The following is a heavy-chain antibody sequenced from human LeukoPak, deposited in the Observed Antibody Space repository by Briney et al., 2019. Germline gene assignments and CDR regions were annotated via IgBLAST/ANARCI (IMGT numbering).Heavy chain of an antibody. CDR1: GGSISSYY. J-gene: IGHJ4*02. CDR2: IYYSGST. Sequence: SETLSLTCTVSGGSISSYYWSWIRQPPGEGLEWIGYIYYSGSTNYNPSLKSRVTISVDTSKDQFSLKLSSVTAADTAVYYCARGGQYYYDSSGYPDYWGQGTLVTVSS. D-gene: IGHD3-22*01. CDR3: ARGGQYYYDSSGYPDY. V-gene: IGHV4-59*01.